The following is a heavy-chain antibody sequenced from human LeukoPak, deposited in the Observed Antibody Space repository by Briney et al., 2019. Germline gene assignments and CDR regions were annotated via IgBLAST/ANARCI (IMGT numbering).Heavy chain of an antibody. Sequence: GKSLRLSCAASGLSLTTHGMHWVRQAPGKGLEWVSYISSSSSTIYYADSVKGRFTISRDNAKNSLYLQMNSLRAEDTAVYYCARARGYSYGVFDYWGQGTLVTVSS. CDR1: GLSLTTHG. V-gene: IGHV3-48*01. D-gene: IGHD5-18*01. J-gene: IGHJ4*02. CDR3: ARARGYSYGVFDY. CDR2: ISSSSSTI.